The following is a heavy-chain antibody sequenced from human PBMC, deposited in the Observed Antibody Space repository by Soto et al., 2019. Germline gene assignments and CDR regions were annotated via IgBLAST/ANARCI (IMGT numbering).Heavy chain of an antibody. V-gene: IGHV4-4*07. CDR3: ARACSSNSCYAVFAY. CDR2: IYTSGST. CDR1: GGSISSYY. Sequence: QVQLQESGPGLLQPSETLSLTGTVSGGSISSYYWSWILQPAGKGLEWIGRIYTSGSTNYNPSLKSRVTMSGDTSKNQFSLKLSSVSAADTAVDYCARACSSNSCYAVFAYWGQRTLVTVSS. D-gene: IGHD2-2*01. J-gene: IGHJ4*02.